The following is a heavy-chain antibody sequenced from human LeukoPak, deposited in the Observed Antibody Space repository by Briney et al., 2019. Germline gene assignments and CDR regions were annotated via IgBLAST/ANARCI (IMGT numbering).Heavy chain of an antibody. CDR3: ARLEDYDSSGYTGYFDY. V-gene: IGHV5-51*01. CDR2: IYPGDSDT. D-gene: IGHD3-22*01. CDR1: GYSFTSYW. Sequence: GESLKISCKGSGYSFTSYWIGWVRQMPGKGLEWMGIIYPGDSDTRYSPSFQGQVTISADKSISTAYLQWSSLKASDTAMYYCARLEDYDSSGYTGYFDYWGQGTLVTVSS. J-gene: IGHJ4*02.